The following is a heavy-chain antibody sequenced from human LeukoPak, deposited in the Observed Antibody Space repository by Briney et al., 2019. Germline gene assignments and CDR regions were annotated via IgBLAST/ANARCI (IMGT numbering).Heavy chain of an antibody. CDR2: IHYTGSS. D-gene: IGHD5-18*01. Sequence: PSETLSLTCTVSGGSISSSNFYWGWICQPPGKGLEWIGSIHYTGSSYYNPSQQSRVTISVNTSKNQVSLKLSSVTAADTAVYYCARHLNTAMGHQIDYWGQGTLVTVSS. CDR3: ARHLNTAMGHQIDY. V-gene: IGHV4-39*01. J-gene: IGHJ4*02. CDR1: GGSISSSNFY.